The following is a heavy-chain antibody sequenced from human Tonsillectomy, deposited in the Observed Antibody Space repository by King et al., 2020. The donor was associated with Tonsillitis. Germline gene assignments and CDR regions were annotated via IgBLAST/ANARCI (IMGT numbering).Heavy chain of an antibody. V-gene: IGHV3-7*03. J-gene: IGHJ6*02. CDR2: IKQDGSEK. CDR1: GFTFSSCW. CDR3: ARVPRLLSVYYYCYVMDV. D-gene: IGHD2/OR15-2a*01. Sequence: VQLVESGGGLVQPGGSLRLSCVASGFTFSSCWMSWVRQAPGKGLEWVANIKQDGSEKYYVDSVKGRFTISRDNAKNSLYLQMNSLRAEDTAVYYCARVPRLLSVYYYCYVMDVWGQGTTVTVSS.